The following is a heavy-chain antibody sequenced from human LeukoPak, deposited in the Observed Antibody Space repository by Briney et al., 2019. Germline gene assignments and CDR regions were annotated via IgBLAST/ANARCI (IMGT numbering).Heavy chain of an antibody. V-gene: IGHV4-61*03. CDR1: GDPISSHSDY. CDR3: ARIRCGQTDNICYNY. D-gene: IGHD2-8*01. Sequence: SETLSLTCTVSGDPISSHSDYKWTWIRQPPGKGLEWIGEVSHGGDTNYNPSLKSRVTISVDTSENHFSLRLSSVTAADTAVYYCARIRCGQTDNICYNYWGQGTLVTVSP. CDR2: VSHGGDT. J-gene: IGHJ4*02.